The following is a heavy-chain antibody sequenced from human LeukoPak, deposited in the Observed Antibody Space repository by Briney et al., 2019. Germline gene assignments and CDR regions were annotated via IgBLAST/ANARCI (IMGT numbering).Heavy chain of an antibody. D-gene: IGHD3-9*01. Sequence: AASVKVSCKVSGYTLTELSMHWVRQAPGKGLEWMGGFDPEDGETIYAQKFQGSVTMTEDTSTDTAYMELRSLRSEDTAVYCCATARLEIDWPLLTDWFDPWGQGTLVTVSS. CDR2: FDPEDGET. CDR1: GYTLTELS. CDR3: ATARLEIDWPLLTDWFDP. V-gene: IGHV1-24*01. J-gene: IGHJ5*02.